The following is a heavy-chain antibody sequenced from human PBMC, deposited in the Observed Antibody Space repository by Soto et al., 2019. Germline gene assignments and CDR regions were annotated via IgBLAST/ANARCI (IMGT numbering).Heavy chain of an antibody. CDR2: INGDGSYT. Sequence: GGSLRLSCAASRFIFTNYWMHLVRQAPGKGLVWVSRINGDGSYTTYADSVKGRFTISRDNAENTLYLQMSSLRAEDTAFFFFQTGHPVAIAPRLFDSWGQGALVTVSS. D-gene: IGHD2-2*02. CDR3: QTGHPVAIAPRLFDS. CDR1: RFIFTNYW. J-gene: IGHJ4*02. V-gene: IGHV3-74*01.